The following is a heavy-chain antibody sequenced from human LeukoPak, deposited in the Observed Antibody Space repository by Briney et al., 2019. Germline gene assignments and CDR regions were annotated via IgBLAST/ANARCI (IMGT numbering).Heavy chain of an antibody. J-gene: IGHJ3*02. Sequence: GGSLRLSCAASGFTFSSYGMNWVRQAPGKGLEWVSSISSSSSYIYYADSVKGRFTISRDNAKNSLYLQMNSLRAEDTAVYYCARGVSRHLINHDAFDIWGQGTMVTVSS. V-gene: IGHV3-21*04. CDR2: ISSSSSYI. CDR3: ARGVSRHLINHDAFDI. CDR1: GFTFSSYG. D-gene: IGHD3-10*01.